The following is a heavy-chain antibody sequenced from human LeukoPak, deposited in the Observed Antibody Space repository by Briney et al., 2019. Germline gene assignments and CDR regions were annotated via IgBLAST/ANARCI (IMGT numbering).Heavy chain of an antibody. CDR1: GYSISSGYY. V-gene: IGHV4-38-2*02. CDR2: IYHSGST. J-gene: IGHJ4*02. Sequence: SETLSLTCTVSGYSISSGYYWDWIRQPPGKGLEWIGSIYHSGSTFYNPSLKNRVTISVDTSKNQFSLKLSSVTAADTAVYYCARDGAAVLGGYSKYFDYWGQGTLVTVSS. CDR3: ARDGAAVLGGYSKYFDY. D-gene: IGHD6-13*01.